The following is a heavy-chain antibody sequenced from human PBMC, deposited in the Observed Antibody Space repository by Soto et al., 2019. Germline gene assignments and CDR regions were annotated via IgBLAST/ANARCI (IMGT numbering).Heavy chain of an antibody. CDR1: GFRFSNNG. J-gene: IGHJ4*02. V-gene: IGHV3-30*18. Sequence: PGGSLRLSCAASGFRFSNNGMHWVRQAPGKGLEWVAIISYDGSKKYYADSVKGRFTISRDNSKNTLYLQMNSLRVEDTAVYYCAKDRVESGLGEIDYWGQGTLVTVPQ. CDR2: ISYDGSKK. CDR3: AKDRVESGLGEIDY. D-gene: IGHD3-16*01.